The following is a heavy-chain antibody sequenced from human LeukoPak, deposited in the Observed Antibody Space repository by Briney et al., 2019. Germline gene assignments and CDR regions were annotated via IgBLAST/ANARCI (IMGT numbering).Heavy chain of an antibody. Sequence: ASVKVSCKASGYTFTSYGISWVRQAPGQGLEWMGWISAYNGNTNYAQKLQGRVTMTTDTSTSTAYMELRSPRSDDTAVYYCARDGRDSSGWYFLDQGFDYWSQGTLVTVSS. D-gene: IGHD6-19*01. V-gene: IGHV1-18*01. CDR3: ARDGRDSSGWYFLDQGFDY. CDR1: GYTFTSYG. J-gene: IGHJ4*02. CDR2: ISAYNGNT.